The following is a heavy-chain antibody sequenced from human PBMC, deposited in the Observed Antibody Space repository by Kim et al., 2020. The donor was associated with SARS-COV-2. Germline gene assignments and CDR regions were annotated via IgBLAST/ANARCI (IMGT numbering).Heavy chain of an antibody. J-gene: IGHJ6*03. CDR1: GFTFSSYA. D-gene: IGHD3-22*01. Sequence: GGSLRLSCAASGFTFSSYAMSWVRQAPGKGLEWVSAISGSGGSTYYADSVKGRFTISRDNSKNTLYLQMNSLRAEDTAVYYCAKKEEYYYDTTEYYYYMDVWGKGTTVTVSS. V-gene: IGHV3-23*01. CDR3: AKKEEYYYDTTEYYYYMDV. CDR2: ISGSGGST.